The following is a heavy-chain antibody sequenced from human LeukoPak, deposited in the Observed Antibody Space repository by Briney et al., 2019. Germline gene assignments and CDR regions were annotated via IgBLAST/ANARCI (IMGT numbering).Heavy chain of an antibody. CDR2: INHSGST. D-gene: IGHD3-9*01. V-gene: IGHV4-38-2*02. J-gene: IGHJ4*02. Sequence: SETLSLTCSVSGFSVSSAYYWGWIRQPPGKGLEWIGEINHSGSTNYNPSLKSRVTISVDTSKNQFSLKLSSVTAADTAVYYCARHCQAELRYFDCTIDYWGQGTLVTVSS. CDR3: ARHCQAELRYFDCTIDY. CDR1: GFSVSSAYY.